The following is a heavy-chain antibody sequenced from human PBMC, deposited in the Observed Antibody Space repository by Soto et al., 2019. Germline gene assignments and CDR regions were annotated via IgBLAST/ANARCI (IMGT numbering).Heavy chain of an antibody. D-gene: IGHD6-19*01. V-gene: IGHV3-15*07. CDR1: GFTFSNAW. Sequence: GGSLRLACAASGFTFSNAWINWVRQAPGKGLEWVGRIKSKTDGGTTDFAAPVKGRFAISRDDSKDMVYLQMNSLRAEDTAVYYCARDLAVGQWLVGCDYWGQGTLVTVSS. J-gene: IGHJ4*02. CDR2: IKSKTDGGTT. CDR3: ARDLAVGQWLVGCDY.